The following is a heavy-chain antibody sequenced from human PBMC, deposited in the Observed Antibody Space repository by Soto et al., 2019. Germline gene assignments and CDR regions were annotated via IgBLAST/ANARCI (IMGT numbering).Heavy chain of an antibody. J-gene: IGHJ4*02. CDR3: ARAAFLGGGGNSIDY. CDR2: INSDGSST. Sequence: GGSLRLSCAASGFPFSSYWMHWVRQAPGKGLVWVSRINSDGSSTSYADSVKGRFTISRDNAKNTLYLQMNSLRAEDTAVYYCARAAFLGGGGNSIDYWGQGTLVTVSS. CDR1: GFPFSSYW. D-gene: IGHD2-21*01. V-gene: IGHV3-74*01.